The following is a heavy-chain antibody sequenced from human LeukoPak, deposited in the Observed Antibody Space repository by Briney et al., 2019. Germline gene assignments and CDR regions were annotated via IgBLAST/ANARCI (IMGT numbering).Heavy chain of an antibody. V-gene: IGHV3-21*01. CDR3: ARRGGNGYGDYLMAAFDY. Sequence: GGSLRLSCAASGFTFSSYSMNWVRQAPGKGLEWVTDISSSSSYIYYADSVKGRFTISRDNAKNSLYLQMNSLRAEDTAVYYCARRGGNGYGDYLMAAFDYWGQGTLVTVSS. J-gene: IGHJ4*02. D-gene: IGHD4-17*01. CDR2: ISSSSSYI. CDR1: GFTFSSYS.